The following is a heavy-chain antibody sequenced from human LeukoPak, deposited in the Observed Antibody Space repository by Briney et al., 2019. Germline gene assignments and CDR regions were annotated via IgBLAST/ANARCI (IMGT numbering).Heavy chain of an antibody. J-gene: IGHJ4*02. CDR3: AIFQGTYGDNDNDF. D-gene: IGHD4-17*01. CDR1: GGTFISFA. CDR2: IIPMINTP. V-gene: IGHV1-69*13. Sequence: ASVKVSFKASGGTFISFAINWVRQAPGKGLEWMGGIIPMINTPKYAQRFQGRVSITADESTSTGYMEVSSLRSEDTAVYYCAIFQGTYGDNDNDFWGQGTLVTVSS.